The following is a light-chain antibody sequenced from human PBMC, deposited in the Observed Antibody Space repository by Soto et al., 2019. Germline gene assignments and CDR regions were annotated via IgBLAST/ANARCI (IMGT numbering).Light chain of an antibody. V-gene: IGKV3-15*01. Sequence: EIVMTQSPATLSVSPGERVTLSCRASQSVSSNLAWYQQKPGQAPRLLIYGASTRATAIPARFSGSGSGTEVALTICSLQSEDVAVYYCQQYDNRPMSIFGQVTKLEI. CDR2: GAS. CDR1: QSVSSN. CDR3: QQYDNRPMSI. J-gene: IGKJ2*01.